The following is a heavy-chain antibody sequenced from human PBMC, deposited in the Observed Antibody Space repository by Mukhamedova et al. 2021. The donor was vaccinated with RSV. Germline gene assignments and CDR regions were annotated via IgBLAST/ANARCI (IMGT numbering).Heavy chain of an antibody. V-gene: IGHV3-11*01. CDR3: ARFRLRDYYYGMDV. J-gene: IGHJ6*02. Sequence: AVYMGGRFTISRDNAKNSLYLQMNSLRAEDTAVYYCARFRLRDYYYGMDVWGQGTTVTVSS. D-gene: IGHD3-16*01.